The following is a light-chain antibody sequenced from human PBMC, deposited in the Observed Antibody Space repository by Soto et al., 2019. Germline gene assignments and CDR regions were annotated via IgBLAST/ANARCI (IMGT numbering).Light chain of an antibody. CDR2: GAS. J-gene: IGKJ3*01. Sequence: EIVLTQSPGTLSLSPGERATLSCRASENVNNNYLAWYQQEPGQAPRLLIYGASIRATGVPDSFSGGGSGTAFTLTISRLEPEDFVVYHCHQYGTSPHTFGPGTKVDIK. CDR3: HQYGTSPHT. CDR1: ENVNNNY. V-gene: IGKV3-20*01.